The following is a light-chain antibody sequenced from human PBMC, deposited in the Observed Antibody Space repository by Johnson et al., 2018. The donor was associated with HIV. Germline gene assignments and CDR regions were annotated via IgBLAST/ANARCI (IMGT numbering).Light chain of an antibody. CDR2: EHN. CDR3: GTWESGLIAGV. J-gene: IGLJ1*01. V-gene: IGLV1-51*02. Sequence: QSVLTQPPSVSAAPGQRVTISCSGGIANIGNNYVSWYQQLPGTAPKLLIYEHNKRPSGIPDRFSGSKSGTSDTLDISGLQTGNEADYYCGTWESGLIAGVFGTGTKVTVL. CDR1: IANIGNNY.